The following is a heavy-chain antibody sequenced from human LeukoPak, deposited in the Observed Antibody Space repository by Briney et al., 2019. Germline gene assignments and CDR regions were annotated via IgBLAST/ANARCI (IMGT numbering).Heavy chain of an antibody. CDR3: ARAHSVDY. D-gene: IGHD2-21*01. CDR2: ISSSSSYI. CDR1: GFTFSSYS. J-gene: IGHJ4*02. Sequence: GGSLRLSCAASGFTFSSYSMNWVRKAPGKGLEWVSSISSSSSYIYYADSVKGRFTISRDTAKNSLYLQMTSLRAEDTAVYYCARAHSVDYWGQGTLVTVSS. V-gene: IGHV3-21*01.